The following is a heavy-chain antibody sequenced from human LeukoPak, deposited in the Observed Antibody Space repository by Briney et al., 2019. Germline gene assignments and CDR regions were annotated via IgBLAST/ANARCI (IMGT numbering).Heavy chain of an antibody. J-gene: IGHJ4*02. CDR1: GFTFNNHA. V-gene: IGHV3-23*01. D-gene: IGHD5-18*01. CDR2: INGNGAST. Sequence: PGGSLRLSCAASGFTFNNHAMSWVRQAPGKGLEWVSGINGNGASTYYSDSVKGRFTISRDNSKNTLYLQMSSLRAEDTAIYYRAKDQGYSYYYLDYWGQGTLVTVSS. CDR3: AKDQGYSYYYLDY.